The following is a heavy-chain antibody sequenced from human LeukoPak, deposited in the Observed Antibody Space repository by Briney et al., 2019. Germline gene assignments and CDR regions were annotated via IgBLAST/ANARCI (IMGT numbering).Heavy chain of an antibody. J-gene: IGHJ6*03. CDR2: ISYDGSNK. D-gene: IGHD3-3*01. V-gene: IGHV3-30-3*01. CDR1: GFTFSSYA. Sequence: GGSLRLSCAASGFTFSSYAMHWVRQAPGKGLEWVAVISYDGSNKYYADSVKGRFTISRDNSKNTLYLQMNSLRAEDTAVYYCARGGSDFWSGFRLYMDVWGKGTTVTVSS. CDR3: ARGGSDFWSGFRLYMDV.